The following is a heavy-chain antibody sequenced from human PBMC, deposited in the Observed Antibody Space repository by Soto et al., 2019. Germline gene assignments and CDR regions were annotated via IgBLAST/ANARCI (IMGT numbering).Heavy chain of an antibody. Sequence: PSETLSLTCTVSGGSISSGDYYWSWIRQPPGKGLEWIGYIYYSGSTYYNPSLKSRVTISVDTSKNQFSLKLSSVTAADTAVYYCARVTIQDYFDYWGQGTLVTVSS. D-gene: IGHD4-4*01. V-gene: IGHV4-30-4*01. CDR1: GGSISSGDYY. J-gene: IGHJ4*02. CDR3: ARVTIQDYFDY. CDR2: IYYSGST.